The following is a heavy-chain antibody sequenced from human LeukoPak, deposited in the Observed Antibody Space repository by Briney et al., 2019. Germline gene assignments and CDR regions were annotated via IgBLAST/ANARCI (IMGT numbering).Heavy chain of an antibody. J-gene: IGHJ4*02. CDR3: ARGVVDFDWLWESDY. CDR2: ITSSSRYT. V-gene: IGHV3-21*01. D-gene: IGHD3-9*01. CDR1: VFTFSTYN. Sequence: GGSLRLSCAASVFTFSTYNMNWVRQAPGKGLEWVSSITSSSRYTFYADSVKGRFTISRDNAKNSLYLQMNSLRAEDTAVYYCARGVVDFDWLWESDYWGQGTLVTVSS.